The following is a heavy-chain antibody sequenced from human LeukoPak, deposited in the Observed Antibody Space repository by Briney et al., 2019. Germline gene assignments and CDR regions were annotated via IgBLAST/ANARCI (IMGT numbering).Heavy chain of an antibody. Sequence: GGSLRLSCAASGFTFSSYAMSWVRQAPGKGLEWVSAISGSGGSTYYADSVKGRFTISRDNSKNTLYLQMSSLRAEDTAEYYCARDMGYYDSSGYYRTYYYYYGLDVWGQGTTVTVSS. V-gene: IGHV3-23*01. CDR1: GFTFSSYA. CDR3: ARDMGYYDSSGYYRTYYYYYGLDV. D-gene: IGHD3-22*01. J-gene: IGHJ6*02. CDR2: ISGSGGST.